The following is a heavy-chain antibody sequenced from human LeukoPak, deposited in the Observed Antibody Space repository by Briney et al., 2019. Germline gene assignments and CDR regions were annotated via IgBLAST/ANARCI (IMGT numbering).Heavy chain of an antibody. J-gene: IGHJ4*02. CDR1: GGSFSGYY. CDR3: ARGSGWYRGLDY. Sequence: SETLSLTCAVYGGSFSGYYWSWIRQPPGKGLEWIGEINHSGSTNYNPSLKSRVTISVDTSKNQFSLKLSSVTAADTAVYYCARGSGWYRGLDYWGQGTLVTVSS. V-gene: IGHV4-34*01. D-gene: IGHD6-19*01. CDR2: INHSGST.